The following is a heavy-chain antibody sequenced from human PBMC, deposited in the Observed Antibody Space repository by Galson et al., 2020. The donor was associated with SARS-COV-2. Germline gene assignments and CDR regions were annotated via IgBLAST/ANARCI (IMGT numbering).Heavy chain of an antibody. Sequence: SETLSLTCAVYGGSFSGYYWSWIRQPPGKGPEWIGQINSSGSTNYNPSLKSRVTLSVDTSKNHISLKLSAVTAADTAVYYCAGEENFFLVVSGARMCFFDYWGRGTLATVSS. J-gene: IGHJ4*01. CDR1: GGSFSGYY. CDR3: AGEENFFLVVSGARMCFFDY. V-gene: IGHV4-34*01. D-gene: IGHD2-21*01. CDR2: INSSGST.